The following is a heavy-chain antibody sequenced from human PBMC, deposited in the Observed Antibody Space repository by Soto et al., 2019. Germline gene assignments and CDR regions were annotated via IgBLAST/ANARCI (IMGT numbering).Heavy chain of an antibody. CDR2: ISGSGGST. CDR3: ARARLRYFDWLPPDSFDY. Sequence: GGSLRLSCAASGFSFSSYAMNWVRQAPGKGLEWVSVISGSGGSTYYADSVRGRFTVSRDNSKSMLYLQTNSLRAEDTAVYYCARARLRYFDWLPPDSFDYWGQGTLVTVSS. CDR1: GFSFSSYA. D-gene: IGHD3-9*01. V-gene: IGHV3-23*01. J-gene: IGHJ4*02.